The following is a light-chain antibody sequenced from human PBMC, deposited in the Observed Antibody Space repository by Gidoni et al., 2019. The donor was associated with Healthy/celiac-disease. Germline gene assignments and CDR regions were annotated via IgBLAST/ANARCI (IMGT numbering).Light chain of an antibody. J-gene: IGKJ1*01. V-gene: IGKV1-5*01. CDR1: QSISSW. Sequence: DIQMTQSPSTLSASVGDRVTITCRASQSISSWLAWYQQKPGKAPKLLIYDASSLESGVPSRFRGSGSGTEFTLTISSLQPYDFATYYCQQYNSYPLAFGQGTKVEIK. CDR2: DAS. CDR3: QQYNSYPLA.